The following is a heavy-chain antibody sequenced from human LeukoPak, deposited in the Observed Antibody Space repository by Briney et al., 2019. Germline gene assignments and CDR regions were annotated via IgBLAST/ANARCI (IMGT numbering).Heavy chain of an antibody. CDR1: GGSISSGSYY. CDR3: ARDPTYRDAFDI. J-gene: IGHJ3*02. D-gene: IGHD2-2*01. CDR2: IYTSGST. V-gene: IGHV4-61*02. Sequence: SSETLSLTCTVSGGSISSGSYYWSWIRQPAGKGLEWIGRIYTSGSTNYNPSLKSRVTISVDTSKNRFSLKLSSVTAADTAVYYCARDPTYRDAFDIWGQGTMVTVSS.